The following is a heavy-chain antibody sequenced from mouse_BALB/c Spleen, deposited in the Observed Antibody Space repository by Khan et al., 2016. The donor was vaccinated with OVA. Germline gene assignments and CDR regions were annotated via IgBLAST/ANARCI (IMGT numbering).Heavy chain of an antibody. CDR3: IRSGYGSFAY. V-gene: IGHV1S81*02. CDR2: INPSNGGS. D-gene: IGHD2-2*01. Sequence: QLEESGAELVKPGVSVKLSCKASGYTFSSYYMHWVKERPGQGLEWIGEINPSNGGSNYNEKFKTKATLTVDKSSSTAYMQLGSLTSEDSAVYYCIRSGYGSFAYWGQGTLVTVSA. J-gene: IGHJ3*01. CDR1: GYTFSSYY.